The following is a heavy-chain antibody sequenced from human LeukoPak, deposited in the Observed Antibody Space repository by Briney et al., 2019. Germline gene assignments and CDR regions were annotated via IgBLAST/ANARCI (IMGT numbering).Heavy chain of an antibody. V-gene: IGHV4-30-4*01. J-gene: IGHJ4*02. D-gene: IGHD3-16*01. CDR2: IYYSGST. Sequence: SETLSLTSTVSGASISSDYYSWSWIRQPPGKGQEWIGYIYYSGSTSYNPSLKSRLAISIDTSKNQFSLKLSSVTAADTAVYYCAIKRGQGLDYWGQGTLVTVSS. CDR3: AIKRGQGLDY. CDR1: GASISSDYYS.